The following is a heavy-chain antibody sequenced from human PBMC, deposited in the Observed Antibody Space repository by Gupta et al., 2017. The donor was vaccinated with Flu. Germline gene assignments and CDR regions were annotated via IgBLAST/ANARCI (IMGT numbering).Heavy chain of an antibody. CDR2: IWYDGSNK. J-gene: IGHJ5*02. V-gene: IGHV3-33*01. Sequence: QVQLVESGGGVVQPGRSLRLSCAASGFTFSSYGMHWVRQAPGKGLEWVAVIWYDGSNKDYADSVKGRFTISRDNSKNTLYLQMTSLRAEDTAVYYCARDLANQFDPWVQGTLVTVSS. D-gene: IGHD3-3*02. CDR1: GFTFSSYG. CDR3: ARDLANQFDP.